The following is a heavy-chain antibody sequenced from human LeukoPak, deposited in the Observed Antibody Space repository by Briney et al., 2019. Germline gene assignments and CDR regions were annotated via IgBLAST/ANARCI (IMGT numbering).Heavy chain of an antibody. D-gene: IGHD6-13*01. CDR1: GGSMSTFY. V-gene: IGHV4-4*07. Sequence: ETLSLTCTVSGGSMSTFYWSWIRQPAGKGLEWIGRIYGSGTTNYNPALKSRVTMSVDTSKKQFSLKLTSVTAAGTAVYYCARDGSSWPFFESWGQGTLVTVSS. J-gene: IGHJ4*02. CDR3: ARDGSSWPFFES. CDR2: IYGSGTT.